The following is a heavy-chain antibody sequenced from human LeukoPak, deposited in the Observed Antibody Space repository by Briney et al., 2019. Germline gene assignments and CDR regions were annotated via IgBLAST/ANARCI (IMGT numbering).Heavy chain of an antibody. CDR1: GGSISSYY. D-gene: IGHD3-16*01. CDR3: ARGQARLSWFDP. V-gene: IGHV4-38-2*02. Sequence: PSETLSLTCTVSGGSISSYYWNWIRQPPGKGLEWIGSIYHSGSTYYKPPLKSRVTISLDTSKNQFSLKLSSVTAADTAVYYCARGQARLSWFDPWGQGTLVTVSS. J-gene: IGHJ5*02. CDR2: IYHSGST.